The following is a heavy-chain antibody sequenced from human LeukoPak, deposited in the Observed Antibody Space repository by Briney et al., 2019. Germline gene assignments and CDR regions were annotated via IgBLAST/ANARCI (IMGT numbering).Heavy chain of an antibody. V-gene: IGHV3-7*03. D-gene: IGHD2-15*01. CDR3: ARVFQFYSNGFDI. CDR2: INQDGSEK. Sequence: GGSLTLSCAASVFTLSIYRITWVRQAPWKGLEWVVNINQDGSEKYSVDSVKGLFTISRDNAKSSLYLQMNSLRADDTAVCYCARVFQFYSNGFDIWGPGTMVTVSS. CDR1: VFTLSIYR. J-gene: IGHJ3*02.